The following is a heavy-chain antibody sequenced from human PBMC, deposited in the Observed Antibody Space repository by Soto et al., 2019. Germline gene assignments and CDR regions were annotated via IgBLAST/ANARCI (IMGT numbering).Heavy chain of an antibody. Sequence: VQLLESGGGLVQPGGSLRLSCAASGFTFSSYAMSWVRQAPGKGLEWVSAISGSGGSTYYADSVKGRFTISRDNSKNTLYLQMNSLRAEDTAVYYCAKDTRITMIVVVPNYFDYWGQGTLVTVSS. CDR2: ISGSGGST. CDR1: GFTFSSYA. D-gene: IGHD3-22*01. J-gene: IGHJ4*02. V-gene: IGHV3-23*01. CDR3: AKDTRITMIVVVPNYFDY.